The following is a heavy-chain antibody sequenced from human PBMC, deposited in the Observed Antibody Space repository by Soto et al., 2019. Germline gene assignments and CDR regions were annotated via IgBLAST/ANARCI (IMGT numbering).Heavy chain of an antibody. CDR3: ATDKVAFDL. CDR1: GYIFTGYY. Sequence: ASVKVSCKASGYIFTGYYIQWVRQAPGQGLEWMGWINTKTGGTKYAQKFQGRVTMTRDTSINTAYMEVSSLRSDATAVYYCATDKVAFDLWGQGTMVTVSS. D-gene: IGHD3-9*01. V-gene: IGHV1-2*02. CDR2: INTKTGGT. J-gene: IGHJ3*01.